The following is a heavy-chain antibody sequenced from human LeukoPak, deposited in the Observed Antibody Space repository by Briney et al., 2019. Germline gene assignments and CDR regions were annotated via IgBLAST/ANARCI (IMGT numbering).Heavy chain of an antibody. J-gene: IGHJ6*02. D-gene: IGHD1-14*01. Sequence: PSETLSLTCTVSGGSISSSSYYWGWIRQPPGKGLEWIGSIYYSGSTYYNPSLKSRVTISVDTSKNQFSLKLSSVTAADTAVYYCARLGISYGMDVWGQGTTVTVSS. CDR3: ARLGISYGMDV. CDR2: IYYSGST. V-gene: IGHV4-39*01. CDR1: GGSISSSSYY.